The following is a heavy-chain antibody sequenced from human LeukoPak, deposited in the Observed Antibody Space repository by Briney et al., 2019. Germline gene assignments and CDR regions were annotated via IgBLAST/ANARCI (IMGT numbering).Heavy chain of an antibody. V-gene: IGHV3-23*01. Sequence: QTGGSLRLSCAASGFTFSSYAMSWVRQAPEKGLEWVSTISGSGGGTYYADSVKGRVTISRDDSKNTLYLQMNSMRAEDTAVYYCVKDLGRYRNNSFDYWGQGTLVTVSS. CDR1: GFTFSSYA. CDR2: ISGSGGGT. CDR3: VKDLGRYRNNSFDY. D-gene: IGHD1-26*01. J-gene: IGHJ4*02.